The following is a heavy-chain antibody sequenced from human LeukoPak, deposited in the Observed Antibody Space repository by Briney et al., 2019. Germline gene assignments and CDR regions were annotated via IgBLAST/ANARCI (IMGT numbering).Heavy chain of an antibody. Sequence: GSXXXSXXASGFTFSSYXMSWVRQAPGKXXXXVANIKQDGSEKYYVDSVKGRFTISRDNAKNSLYLQMNSLRAEDTAVYYCASGYSSSWTDYWGQGTLVTVSS. CDR3: ASGYSSSWTDY. V-gene: IGHV3-7*01. CDR2: IKQDGSEK. CDR1: GFTFSSYX. J-gene: IGHJ4*02. D-gene: IGHD6-13*01.